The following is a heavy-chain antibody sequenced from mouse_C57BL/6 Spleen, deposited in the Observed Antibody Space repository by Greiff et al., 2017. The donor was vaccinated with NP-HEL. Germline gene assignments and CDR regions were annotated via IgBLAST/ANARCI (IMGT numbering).Heavy chain of an antibody. CDR2: IYPRDGST. CDR1: GYTFTDHT. D-gene: IGHD2-4*01. J-gene: IGHJ1*03. CDR3: AREDPYDYDWYVDV. Sequence: VKLQESDAELVKPGASVKISCKVSGYTFTDHTIHWMKQRPEQGLAWIGYIYPRDGSTKYNEKFKGKATLTADKSSSTAYMQLNSLTSEDSAVYVCAREDPYDYDWYVDVWGTGTTVTVSS. V-gene: IGHV1-78*01.